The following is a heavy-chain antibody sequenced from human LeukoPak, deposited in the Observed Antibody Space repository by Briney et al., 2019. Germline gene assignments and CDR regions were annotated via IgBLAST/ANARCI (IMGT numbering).Heavy chain of an antibody. V-gene: IGHV1-46*01. CDR1: GYTFTSYY. CDR3: ARAGEYYCSSTSCPFDP. CDR2: INPSGGST. D-gene: IGHD2-2*01. J-gene: IGHJ5*02. Sequence: GASVKVSCKASGYTFTSYYMHWVRQAPGQGLEWMGIINPSGGSTSYAQKFQGRVTMTRDTSTSTVYMELSSLRSEDTAVYYCARAGEYYCSSTSCPFDPWGQGTLVTVSS.